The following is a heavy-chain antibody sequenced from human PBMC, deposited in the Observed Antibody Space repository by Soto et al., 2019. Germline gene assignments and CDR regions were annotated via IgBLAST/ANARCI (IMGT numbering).Heavy chain of an antibody. CDR1: GGTFSSYA. V-gene: IGHV1-69*01. D-gene: IGHD6-13*01. Sequence: QVQLVQSGAEVKKPGSSVKVSCKASGGTFSSYAISWVRQAPGQGLEWMGGSIPIFGTANYAQKFQGRVTITADESTSTAYMELSSLRSEDTAVYYCARDSIAAAGTSDAWWGQGTLVTVSS. CDR2: SIPIFGTA. CDR3: ARDSIAAAGTSDAW. J-gene: IGHJ4*02.